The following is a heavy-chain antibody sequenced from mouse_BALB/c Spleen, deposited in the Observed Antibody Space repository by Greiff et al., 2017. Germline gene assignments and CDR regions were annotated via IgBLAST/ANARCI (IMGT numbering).Heavy chain of an antibody. Sequence: EVMLVESGGGLVQPGGSRKLSCAASGFTFSSFGMHWVRQAPEKGLEWVAYISSGSSTIYYADTVKGRFTISRDNPKNTLFLQMTSLRSEDTAMYYCAREEDAMDYWGQGTSVTVSS. J-gene: IGHJ4*01. V-gene: IGHV5-17*02. CDR2: ISSGSSTI. CDR3: AREEDAMDY. CDR1: GFTFSSFG.